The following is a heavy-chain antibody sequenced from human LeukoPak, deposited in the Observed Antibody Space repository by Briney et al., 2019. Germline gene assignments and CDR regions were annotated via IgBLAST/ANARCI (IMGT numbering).Heavy chain of an antibody. CDR3: AKDWGGRYYYGSGSLDY. Sequence: PGGSLRLSCAASGFTFSSYAMNWVRQAPGKGLEWVSAISGGGGSTYYADSVKGRFTISRDNSKNTLYLQMNSLRAEDTAVYYCAKDWGGRYYYGSGSLDYWGQGTLVTVSS. D-gene: IGHD3-10*01. CDR2: ISGGGGST. CDR1: GFTFSSYA. V-gene: IGHV3-23*01. J-gene: IGHJ4*02.